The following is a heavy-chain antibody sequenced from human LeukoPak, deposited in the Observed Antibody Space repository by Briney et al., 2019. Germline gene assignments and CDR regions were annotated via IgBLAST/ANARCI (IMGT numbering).Heavy chain of an antibody. CDR2: ISSSGSTI. CDR3: ASGMYYYDSSGYFDY. Sequence: GGSLRLSCAASGFTFSSYEMNWVRQAPGKGLEWVSYISSSGSTIYYADFVKGRFTISRDNAKNSLYLQMNSLRAEDTAVYYCASGMYYYDSSGYFDYWGQGTLVTVSS. J-gene: IGHJ4*02. CDR1: GFTFSSYE. V-gene: IGHV3-48*03. D-gene: IGHD3-22*01.